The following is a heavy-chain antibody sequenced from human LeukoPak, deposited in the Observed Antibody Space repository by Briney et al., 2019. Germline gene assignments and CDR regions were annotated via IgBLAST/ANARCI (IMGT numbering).Heavy chain of an antibody. Sequence: ASVKVSCKASGYTFTSYYIQWVRQAPGQGLEWMGISNPSGGSATYAQKFQGRVSMTRDTSTSTVYMELSSLRSEDTAVYYCGREHGGHDNSKGIDYWGQGTLVTVSS. D-gene: IGHD4-11*01. V-gene: IGHV1-46*01. CDR3: GREHGGHDNSKGIDY. J-gene: IGHJ4*02. CDR1: GYTFTSYY. CDR2: SNPSGGSA.